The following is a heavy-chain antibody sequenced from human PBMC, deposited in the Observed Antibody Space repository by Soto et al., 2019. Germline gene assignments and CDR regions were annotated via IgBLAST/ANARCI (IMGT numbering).Heavy chain of an antibody. D-gene: IGHD2-15*01. CDR1: GFTFSSYG. V-gene: IGHV3-33*01. Sequence: QVQLVESGGGVVQPGRSLRLSCAASGFTFSSYGMHWVRQAPGKGLEWVAVIWYDGSNKYYADSVKGRFTISRDNSKNTLYLQMNSLSAEDTAVYYCAIDLSGGSSFSYYYMDVWGKGTTVTVSS. CDR3: AIDLSGGSSFSYYYMDV. J-gene: IGHJ6*03. CDR2: IWYDGSNK.